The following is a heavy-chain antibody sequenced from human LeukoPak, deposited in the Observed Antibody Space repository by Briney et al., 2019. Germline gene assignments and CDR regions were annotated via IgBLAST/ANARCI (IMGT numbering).Heavy chain of an antibody. J-gene: IGHJ4*02. Sequence: ASVKVSCKASGYTFTSYDINWVRQATGRGLEWMGWMNPNSGNTGYAQKFQGRVTMTRNTSISTAYMELSSLRSEDTAVYYCARSNCGGDCYSGPLGSWGQGTLVTVSS. CDR1: GYTFTSYD. CDR2: MNPNSGNT. V-gene: IGHV1-8*01. D-gene: IGHD2-21*02. CDR3: ARSNCGGDCYSGPLGS.